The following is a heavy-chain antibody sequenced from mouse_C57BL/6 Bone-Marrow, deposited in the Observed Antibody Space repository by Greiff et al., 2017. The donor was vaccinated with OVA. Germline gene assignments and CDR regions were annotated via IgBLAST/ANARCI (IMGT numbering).Heavy chain of an antibody. Sequence: EVQLVESGGGLVQPGGSLKLSCAASGFTFSDFYMYWIRQTPEKRLEWVAHISNGGGSTYYPDTVKGRFTISRDNAKNTLYLQMSRLKSEDTAMYYCARLDAMDYWGQGTSVTVSS. J-gene: IGHJ4*01. CDR3: ARLDAMDY. CDR2: ISNGGGST. CDR1: GFTFSDFY. V-gene: IGHV5-12*01.